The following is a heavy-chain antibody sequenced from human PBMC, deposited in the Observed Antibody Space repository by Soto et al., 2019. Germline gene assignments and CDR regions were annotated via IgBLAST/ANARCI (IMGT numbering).Heavy chain of an antibody. CDR1: GYTFTSYG. J-gene: IGHJ3*02. CDR3: ARRRSFGGVIANWDAFDI. D-gene: IGHD3-16*02. CDR2: ISAYNGNT. V-gene: IGHV1-18*01. Sequence: ASVKVSCKASGYTFTSYGISWVRQAPGQGLEWMGWISAYNGNTNYAQKLQGRVTMTTDTSTSTAYMELRSLRSDDTAVYYCARRRSFGGVIANWDAFDIWGQGTMVTVSS.